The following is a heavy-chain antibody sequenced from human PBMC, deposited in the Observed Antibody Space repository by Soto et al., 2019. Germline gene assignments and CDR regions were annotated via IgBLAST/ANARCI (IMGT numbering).Heavy chain of an antibody. CDR3: AKGASTTVFAFNDY. D-gene: IGHD4-17*01. J-gene: IGHJ4*02. CDR2: ISWNSGNL. V-gene: IGHV3-9*01. CDR1: GFTFDDYA. Sequence: DVQLAESGGGLVQPGRSLRLSCAASGFTFDDYAMHWVRQGPGKGLEWVSSISWNSGNLGYADSVKGRFTISRDNAKNSLYLQMNSLRGEDTALYYCAKGASTTVFAFNDYWGQGTLVTVSS.